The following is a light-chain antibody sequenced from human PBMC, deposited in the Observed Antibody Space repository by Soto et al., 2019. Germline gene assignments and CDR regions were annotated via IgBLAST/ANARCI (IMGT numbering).Light chain of an antibody. J-gene: IGLJ2*01. V-gene: IGLV2-14*01. CDR1: SSDVGAYKY. CDR3: SSYTGSSSVV. Sequence: QSVLTQPASVSGSPGQSITISCTGTSSDVGAYKYVSWYQLHPAKAPKLMIYEVSNRPSGVSNRFSGSKSGNTASLTISGLQAEDEADYYCSSYTGSSSVVFGGGTQLTVL. CDR2: EVS.